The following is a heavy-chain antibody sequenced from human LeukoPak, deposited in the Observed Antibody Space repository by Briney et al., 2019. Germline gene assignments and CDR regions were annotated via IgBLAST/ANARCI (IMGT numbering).Heavy chain of an antibody. D-gene: IGHD6-19*01. V-gene: IGHV4-61*01. CDR1: GGSISSGSYY. Sequence: SETLSLTCTVSGGSISSGSYYCSWIRQPPGKGLEWIGYMYHSGGADYNPSLKSRVTISVDMSKNQFSLRLSAVTAADTAVYYCARGGWYFAYWGQGTLVTVSS. CDR2: MYHSGGA. CDR3: ARGGWYFAY. J-gene: IGHJ4*02.